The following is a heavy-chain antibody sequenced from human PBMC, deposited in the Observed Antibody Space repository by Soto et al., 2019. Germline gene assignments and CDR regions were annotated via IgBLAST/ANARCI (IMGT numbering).Heavy chain of an antibody. V-gene: IGHV1-69*06. J-gene: IGHJ6*02. D-gene: IGHD3-10*01. CDR3: ARDRWFGAGYYYYGMDV. CDR2: IIPIFGTA. Sequence: QVQLVQSGAEVKKPGSSVKVSCKASGGTFSSYAISWVRQAPGQGLEWMGGIIPIFGTANYAQKFQGRVTITADKSTSTAYMELSSLRSEDTAVYYCARDRWFGAGYYYYGMDVWCQGTTVTVSS. CDR1: GGTFSSYA.